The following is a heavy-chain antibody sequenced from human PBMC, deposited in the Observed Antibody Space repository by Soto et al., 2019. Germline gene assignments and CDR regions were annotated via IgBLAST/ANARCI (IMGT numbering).Heavy chain of an antibody. D-gene: IGHD1-26*01. CDR1: GFTFSNFW. Sequence: EVHLVQSGGGLVQPGGSLRLSCVASGFTFSNFWMNWVRQTTGKGLEWVANIKPDGTAQAYVDSVKGRFTISRDNAKNSLYLQMNTLRADYTAIYFCGAWDSANNPWGQGTLVTVSS. J-gene: IGHJ5*02. CDR2: IKPDGTAQ. CDR3: GAWDSANNP. V-gene: IGHV3-7*01.